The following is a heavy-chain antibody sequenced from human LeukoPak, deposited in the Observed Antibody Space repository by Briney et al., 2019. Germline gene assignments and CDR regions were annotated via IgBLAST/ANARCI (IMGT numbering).Heavy chain of an antibody. CDR1: GFTFSKYA. V-gene: IGHV3-30*01. J-gene: IGHJ3*02. CDR3: AREGYCSSTNCPRAFDI. CDR2: ISYDGINK. D-gene: IGHD2-2*01. Sequence: GRSLRLYAAASGFTFSKYAMQWVRQAPGKGLVWWAVISYDGINKYYADSVKGRFTIYRDNAKNTLSLQMNSLRAEDTAVYYCAREGYCSSTNCPRAFDIWGQGTMVTVSS.